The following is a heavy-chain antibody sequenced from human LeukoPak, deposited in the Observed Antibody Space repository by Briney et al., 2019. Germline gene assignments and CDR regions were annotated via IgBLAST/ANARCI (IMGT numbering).Heavy chain of an antibody. Sequence: SVKVSCKASGGTFSSYAISWVRQAPGQGLEWVGGIIPIFGTANYAQKFQGRVTITADESTSTAYMELSSLRSEDTAVYYCARGGAAQYNWFDPWGQGTLVTVSS. J-gene: IGHJ5*02. CDR2: IIPIFGTA. CDR1: GGTFSSYA. V-gene: IGHV1-69*13. D-gene: IGHD6-13*01. CDR3: ARGGAAQYNWFDP.